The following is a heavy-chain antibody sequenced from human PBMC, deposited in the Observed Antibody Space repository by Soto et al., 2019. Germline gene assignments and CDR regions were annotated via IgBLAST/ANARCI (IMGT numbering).Heavy chain of an antibody. J-gene: IGHJ5*02. CDR2: IIPILHVA. V-gene: IGHV1-69*02. D-gene: IGHD4-17*01. CDR3: AGSRHWDGDSVDNWFDP. Sequence: QVQLVQSVAELKKPGSSVKISCRASGDTFSTYTISWVRQAPGQGLDWMGRIIPILHVANYAPKFQGRVTMPADRSTSTAHMELSSLTSEDTAVYYCAGSRHWDGDSVDNWFDPWGQGTLVTVSS. CDR1: GDTFSTYT.